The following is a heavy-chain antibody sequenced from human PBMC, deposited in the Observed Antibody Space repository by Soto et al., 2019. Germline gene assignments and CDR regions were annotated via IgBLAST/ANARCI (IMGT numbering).Heavy chain of an antibody. CDR1: GFTFSSYG. D-gene: IGHD6-13*01. CDR2: IWYDGSNK. J-gene: IGHJ5*02. V-gene: IGHV3-33*01. CDR3: ARATYSSSWYWFDP. Sequence: GGSLRLSCAASGFTFSSYGMHWVRQAPGKGLEWVAVIWYDGSNKYYADSVKGRFTISRDNSKNTLYLQMNSLRAEDTAVYYCARATYSSSWYWFDPWGQGTLVTVSS.